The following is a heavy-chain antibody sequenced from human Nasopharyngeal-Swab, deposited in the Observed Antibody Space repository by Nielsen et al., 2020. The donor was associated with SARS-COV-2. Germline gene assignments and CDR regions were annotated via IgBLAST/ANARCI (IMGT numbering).Heavy chain of an antibody. D-gene: IGHD1-14*01. CDR3: AKKPGPYYYYYNVDA. CDR1: GFKFNDYA. J-gene: IGHJ6*04. CDR2: SIDSRGTK. V-gene: IGHV3-23*01. Sequence: GESLNISRAASGFKFNDYAMSWVRQAPGKGPEWVCSIDSRGTKYYAAAVEGRFLVYRDDAKETIHLQMDRIRAEDTAIYFCAKKPGPYYYYYNVDAWGAGTTVTVSS.